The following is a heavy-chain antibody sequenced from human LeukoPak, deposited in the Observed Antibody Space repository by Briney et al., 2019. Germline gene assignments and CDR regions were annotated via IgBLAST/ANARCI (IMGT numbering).Heavy chain of an antibody. Sequence: PGGSLRLSCAASGFTFSTYAMHWVRQAPGKGLEWVAFIRFDGSNQYYTDSVKGRFTISRDNSNNTLFLQMNNLRGDDTAVYLCGKGYGESHFESWGQGTLVTVSS. V-gene: IGHV3-30*02. D-gene: IGHD5-18*01. CDR2: IRFDGSNQ. CDR3: GKGYGESHFES. J-gene: IGHJ4*02. CDR1: GFTFSTYA.